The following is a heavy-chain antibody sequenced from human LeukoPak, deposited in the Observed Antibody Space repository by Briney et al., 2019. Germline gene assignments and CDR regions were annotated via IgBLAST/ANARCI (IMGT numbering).Heavy chain of an antibody. Sequence: PSETLSLTCAVYGGSFSGYYWSWIRQPPGKGLEWIGEINHSGSTNYNPSLKSRVTISVDTSKNQLSLKLSSVTAADTAVYYCARPHDYGDNVEDYWGQGTLVTVSS. V-gene: IGHV4-34*01. D-gene: IGHD4-17*01. J-gene: IGHJ4*02. CDR1: GGSFSGYY. CDR3: ARPHDYGDNVEDY. CDR2: INHSGST.